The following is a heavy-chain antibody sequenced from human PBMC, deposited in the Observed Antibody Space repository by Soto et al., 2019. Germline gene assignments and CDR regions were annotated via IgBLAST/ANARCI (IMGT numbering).Heavy chain of an antibody. CDR1: GYSFTNYW. J-gene: IGHJ4*02. D-gene: IGHD3-9*01. CDR2: IDPSDSYS. Sequence: GESLKISCKASGYSFTNYWLTWMRQKPGKGLECMVMIDPSDSYSNYSPSFQGHVTMSVDKSISSAYLQFSSLKPSDTAMYYCARHRDILSGYSAADNWGQGTLVTISS. V-gene: IGHV5-10-1*01. CDR3: ARHRDILSGYSAADN.